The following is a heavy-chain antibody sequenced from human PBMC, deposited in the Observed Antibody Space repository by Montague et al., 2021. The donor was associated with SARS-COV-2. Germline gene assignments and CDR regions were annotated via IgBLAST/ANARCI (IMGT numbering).Heavy chain of an antibody. CDR3: AKQNGDFQNWIDP. V-gene: IGHV3-23*01. D-gene: IGHD4-17*01. CDR2: ITDSGGST. CDR1: GFTFSIWS. Sequence: SLRLSCAASGFTFSIWSMSWVRQAPGKGLEWVSTITDSGGSTYYADSVRGRFTISRDNSKNTLYLQMSSLRAEDTAVYYCAKQNGDFQNWIDPWGQGTLVTVSS. J-gene: IGHJ5*02.